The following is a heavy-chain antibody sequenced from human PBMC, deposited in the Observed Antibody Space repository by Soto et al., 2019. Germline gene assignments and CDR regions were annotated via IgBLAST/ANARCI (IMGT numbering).Heavy chain of an antibody. D-gene: IGHD1-26*01. Sequence: SETLSLTCTVSGGSISNYYWSWIRQPPGKGLEWIGYIYYSGSTNYNPSLKSRVTISVDTSKNQFSLKLSSVTAADTAVYYCARERDRSTSFDYWGQGTLVTVSS. CDR2: IYYSGST. CDR1: GGSISNYY. J-gene: IGHJ4*02. V-gene: IGHV4-59*01. CDR3: ARERDRSTSFDY.